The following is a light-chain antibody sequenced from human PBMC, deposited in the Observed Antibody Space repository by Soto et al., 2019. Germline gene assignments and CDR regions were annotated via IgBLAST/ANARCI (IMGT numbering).Light chain of an antibody. Sequence: QSVLTQPASVSGSPGQSIAIPCTGTSSDFGGYNYVSWYQQHPGKAPKLMIYEVSNRPSGVSNRFSGSKSGNTASLAISGLQAEDEADYYCSSYTSSSTYVFGTGTKVTVL. CDR2: EVS. CDR3: SSYTSSSTYV. CDR1: SSDFGGYNY. V-gene: IGLV2-14*01. J-gene: IGLJ1*01.